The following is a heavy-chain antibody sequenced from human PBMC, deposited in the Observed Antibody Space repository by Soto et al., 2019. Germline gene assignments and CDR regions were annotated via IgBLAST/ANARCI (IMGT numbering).Heavy chain of an antibody. CDR2: ISGSGGST. CDR3: AKDRPPLYYDILTGYYKYPIVGAFDI. CDR1: GFTFSSYA. J-gene: IGHJ3*02. D-gene: IGHD3-9*01. V-gene: IGHV3-23*01. Sequence: GGSLRLSCAASGFTFSSYAMSWVRQAPGKGLEWVSAISGSGGSTYYADSVKGRFTISRDNSKNTLYLQMNSLRAEDTAVYYCAKDRPPLYYDILTGYYKYPIVGAFDIWGQGTMVTVSS.